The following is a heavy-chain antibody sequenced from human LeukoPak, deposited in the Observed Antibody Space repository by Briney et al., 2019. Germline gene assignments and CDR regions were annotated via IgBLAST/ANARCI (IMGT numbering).Heavy chain of an antibody. CDR1: GCSFTSYW. CDR2: IYPGDSDT. D-gene: IGHD5-18*01. J-gene: IGHJ4*02. CDR3: ARSMDTAMSGYYFDY. V-gene: IGHV5-51*01. Sequence: GESLKISCKGSGCSFTSYWIGWVRQMPGKGLEWMGIIYPGDSDTRYSPSFQGQVTISADKSISTVYLQWSSLKASDTAMYYCARSMDTAMSGYYFDYWGQGTLVTVSS.